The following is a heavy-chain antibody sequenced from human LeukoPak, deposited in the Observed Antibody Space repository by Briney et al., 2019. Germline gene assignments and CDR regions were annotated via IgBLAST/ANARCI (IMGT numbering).Heavy chain of an antibody. V-gene: IGHV1-8*03. D-gene: IGHD6-6*01. CDR1: GYTFTSYD. J-gene: IGHJ4*02. CDR3: ARARIAARPLDY. CDR2: MNPNSGNT. Sequence: ASVEVSCKASGYTFTSYDINWVRQATGQGLEWMGWMNPNSGNTGYAQKFQGRVTITRNTSISTAYMELSSLRSEDTAVYYCARARIAARPLDYWGQGTLVTVSS.